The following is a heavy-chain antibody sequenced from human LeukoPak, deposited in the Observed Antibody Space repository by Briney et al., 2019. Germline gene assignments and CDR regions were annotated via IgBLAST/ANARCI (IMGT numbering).Heavy chain of an antibody. CDR1: GGTFSSYA. D-gene: IGHD3-22*01. V-gene: IGHV1-69*05. CDR2: IIPIFGTA. J-gene: IGHJ4*02. Sequence: SVKVSCKSSGGTFSSYAISWVRQAPGQGLEWMGRIIPIFGTANYAQKFQGRVTITTDESTSTAYMELSSLRSEDTAVYYCARDTHNYYDSSGSLGYWGQGTLVTVSS. CDR3: ARDTHNYYDSSGSLGY.